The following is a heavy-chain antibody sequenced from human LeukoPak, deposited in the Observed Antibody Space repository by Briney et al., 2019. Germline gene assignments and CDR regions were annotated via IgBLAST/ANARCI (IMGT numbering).Heavy chain of an antibody. Sequence: GRSLRLSCAASGFTFSSYGMHWVRQAPGKGLEWVAVISYDGSNKYYADSVKGRFTISRDNSKNTLYLQMNSLRAEDTAVYYCAKDGRDSSSWYSPAEYFQHWGQGTLVTVSS. D-gene: IGHD6-13*01. V-gene: IGHV3-30*18. CDR1: GFTFSSYG. J-gene: IGHJ1*01. CDR3: AKDGRDSSSWYSPAEYFQH. CDR2: ISYDGSNK.